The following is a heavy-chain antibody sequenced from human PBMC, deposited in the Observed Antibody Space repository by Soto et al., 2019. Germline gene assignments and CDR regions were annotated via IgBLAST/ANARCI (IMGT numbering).Heavy chain of an antibody. J-gene: IGHJ4*02. CDR3: ARVTTMGGY. V-gene: IGHV3-7*01. Sequence: EVQLVESGGGLVQPGGSLRLSCAASGFRFRAYWMYWVRQTPGKGLEWVANIKQDGSEKYYVDPVKGRFTISRDNARNSLFLQMDGLRAEDTAVYFCARVTTMGGYWGQGTLVTVSS. CDR1: GFRFRAYW. D-gene: IGHD4-17*01. CDR2: IKQDGSEK.